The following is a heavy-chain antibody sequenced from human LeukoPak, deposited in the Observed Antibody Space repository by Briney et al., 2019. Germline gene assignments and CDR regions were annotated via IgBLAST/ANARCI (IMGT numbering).Heavy chain of an antibody. V-gene: IGHV1-69*05. J-gene: IGHJ4*02. Sequence: SVRVSCKTSGGTFSSYAINWVRQAPGQGLEWMGRIIPIFRSTNYAQKFQGRVTISTEQSTNTAYMELRILRSEDTAVYYCARGDARSGYFDYWGQGTLVTVSS. CDR2: IIPIFRST. D-gene: IGHD1-26*01. CDR3: ARGDARSGYFDY. CDR1: GGTFSSYA.